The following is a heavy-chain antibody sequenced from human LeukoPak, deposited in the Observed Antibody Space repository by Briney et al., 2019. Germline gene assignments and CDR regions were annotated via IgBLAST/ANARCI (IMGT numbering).Heavy chain of an antibody. CDR1: GCTFSSYA. CDR2: ISGSGGST. Sequence: GGSLRLSCADSGCTFSSYAMSWVSQAPGKGLEWVSAISGSGGSTYYADSVKGRFTISRDNSKNTLYLQMNSLRAEDTAVYYCAKGAITMVRGVMIMPDYWGQGTLVTVSS. V-gene: IGHV3-23*01. D-gene: IGHD3-10*01. J-gene: IGHJ4*02. CDR3: AKGAITMVRGVMIMPDY.